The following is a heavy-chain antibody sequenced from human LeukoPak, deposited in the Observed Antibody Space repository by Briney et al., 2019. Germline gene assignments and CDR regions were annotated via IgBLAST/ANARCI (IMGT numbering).Heavy chain of an antibody. D-gene: IGHD3-3*01. V-gene: IGHV3-9*01. CDR3: ATLRFPFDY. CDR2: ISWNSGSI. J-gene: IGHJ4*02. CDR1: GFTFDDYA. Sequence: SLRLSCAASGFTFDDYAMHWVRQAPGKGLEWVSGISWNSGSIGYADSVKGRFTISRDNAKNSLYLQMNSLRAEDTALYYCATLRFPFDYWGQGTLVTVSS.